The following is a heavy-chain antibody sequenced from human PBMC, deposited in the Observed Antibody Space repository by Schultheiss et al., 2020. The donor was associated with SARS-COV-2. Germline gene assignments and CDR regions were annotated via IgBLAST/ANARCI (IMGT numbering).Heavy chain of an antibody. CDR2: IYYSGST. CDR1: GGSISSGGYY. CDR3: ARHFTTWDYYYYMDV. J-gene: IGHJ6*03. D-gene: IGHD3-22*01. Sequence: SQTLSLTCTVSGGSISSGGYYWSWIRQHPGKGLEWIGYIYYSGSTNYNPSLKSRVTISVDTSKNQFSLKLSSVTAADTAVYYCARHFTTWDYYYYMDVWGKGTTVTVSS. V-gene: IGHV4-31*03.